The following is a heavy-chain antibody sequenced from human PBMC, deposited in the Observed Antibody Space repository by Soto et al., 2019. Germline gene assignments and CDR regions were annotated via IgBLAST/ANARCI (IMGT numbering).Heavy chain of an antibody. V-gene: IGHV3-23*01. J-gene: IGHJ4*02. CDR1: GFTFSSYV. D-gene: IGHD3-9*01. Sequence: GGSLRLSCAASGFTFSSYVMSWVRQAPGKGLEWVSAISGSGGSTYYADSVKGRFTISRDNSKNTLYLQMNSLRAEDTAVYYCAKSEAPYDILSGAFDYWGQGTLVTVSS. CDR2: ISGSGGST. CDR3: AKSEAPYDILSGAFDY.